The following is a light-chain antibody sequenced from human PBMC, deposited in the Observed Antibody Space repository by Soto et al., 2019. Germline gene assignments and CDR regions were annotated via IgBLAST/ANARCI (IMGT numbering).Light chain of an antibody. CDR3: QQYGSSPRYT. J-gene: IGKJ2*01. Sequence: EIVLTQSPGTLSLSPREGATLSCRASQSVSSTYLNWYQHKPGQAPRLLIYGASNTATGIPDRFSGSGSGTDFTLTISRLEPEDFAMYYCQQYGSSPRYTFGPGTKLEIK. V-gene: IGKV3-20*01. CDR1: QSVSSTY. CDR2: GAS.